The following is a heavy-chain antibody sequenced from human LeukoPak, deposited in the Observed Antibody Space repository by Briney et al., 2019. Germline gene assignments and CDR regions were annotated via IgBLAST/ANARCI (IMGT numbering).Heavy chain of an antibody. D-gene: IGHD2-15*01. CDR1: GFSLSGYW. Sequence: GGSLRLSCVASGFSLSGYWMYWVRQAPGKGLMYISRNNGDGSTTNYADVVKGRFTMSRDNVKDTLYLQMNSLRVEDTAVYYCARDPRNVGLAPWGQGTLVTVSS. J-gene: IGHJ5*02. V-gene: IGHV3-74*01. CDR3: ARDPRNVGLAP. CDR2: NNGDGSTT.